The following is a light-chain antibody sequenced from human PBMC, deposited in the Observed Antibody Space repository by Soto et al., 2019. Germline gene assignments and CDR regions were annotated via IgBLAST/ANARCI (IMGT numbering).Light chain of an antibody. J-gene: IGLJ1*01. V-gene: IGLV2-8*01. CDR1: SSDVGGYNY. CDR3: SSYAGSNNV. Sequence: QSVLTQPPSASGSPGQSXTISCTGTSSDVGGYNYVSWYQQHPGKAPKLMIYEVSKRPSGVPDRFSGSKSGNTASLTVSGLQAEDEADYYCSSYAGSNNVFGTGTKVTXL. CDR2: EVS.